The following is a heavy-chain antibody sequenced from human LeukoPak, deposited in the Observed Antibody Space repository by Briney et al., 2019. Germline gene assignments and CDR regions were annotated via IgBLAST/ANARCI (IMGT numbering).Heavy chain of an antibody. Sequence: SETLSLTCAVSGGSISSGGYSWSWIRQPPGKGLEWIGYIYHSGSTYYNPSLKSRVTISVDTSKNQFSLKLSSVTAADTAVYYCARRGPYSSSSHFDYWGQGTLVTVSS. D-gene: IGHD6-6*01. J-gene: IGHJ4*02. CDR2: IYHSGST. CDR3: ARRGPYSSSSHFDY. CDR1: GGSISSGGYS. V-gene: IGHV4-30-2*05.